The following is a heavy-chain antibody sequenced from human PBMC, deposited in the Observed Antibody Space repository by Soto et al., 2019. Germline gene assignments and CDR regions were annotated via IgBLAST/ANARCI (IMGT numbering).Heavy chain of an antibody. CDR2: ISYDGINR. CDR1: GFTFSSSG. CDR3: AKDSDSGGFDY. Sequence: QVQLVESGGGVVQPGTSLRVSCAASGFTFSSSGMHWVRQAPGKGLEWVTVISYDGINRYYADSVKGRFTISRDNSKNTLYLQMNSLRAEDTAVYHCAKDSDSGGFDYWGQGTLVTVSS. D-gene: IGHD2-15*01. J-gene: IGHJ4*02. V-gene: IGHV3-30*18.